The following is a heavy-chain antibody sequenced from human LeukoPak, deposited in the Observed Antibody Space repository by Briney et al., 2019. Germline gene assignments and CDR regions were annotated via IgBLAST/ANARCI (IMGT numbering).Heavy chain of an antibody. CDR3: AIEPSYYHRRGGGFGY. Sequence: TGGSLRLSCVASGFTFSSYAMNWVRQAPGKGLEWVAAISGSGSSTYYADSVKGRFTISRDNTRNTLYVQMNSLRAEDTATYYCAIEPSYYHRRGGGFGYWGQGTLVTVSS. CDR1: GFTFSSYA. J-gene: IGHJ4*02. D-gene: IGHD3-10*01. CDR2: ISGSGSST. V-gene: IGHV3-23*01.